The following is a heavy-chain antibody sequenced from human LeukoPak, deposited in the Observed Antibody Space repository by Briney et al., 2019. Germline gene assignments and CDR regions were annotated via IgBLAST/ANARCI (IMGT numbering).Heavy chain of an antibody. Sequence: GGSLRLSSALSGFSASTDYMNGVRQAPGKGLEWVSVIYGGGSTYYADSVKGRFTISRDNSKNTQYLQLNSLRAEDTAMDYCASDRRTLAIWREGTMVTVSS. D-gene: IGHD1-1*01. CDR2: IYGGGST. CDR3: ASDRRTLAI. V-gene: IGHV3-53*01. J-gene: IGHJ3*02. CDR1: GFSASTDY.